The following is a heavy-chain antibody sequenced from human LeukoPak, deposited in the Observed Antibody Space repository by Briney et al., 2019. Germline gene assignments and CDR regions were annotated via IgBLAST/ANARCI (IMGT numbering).Heavy chain of an antibody. Sequence: PSETLSLTCTVSGGSISSGSYYWRWIRQPAGKGLEWIGRIYTGGCTNYTPSLQSRVTISVDTSKNQFSLKLSSVTAADTAVCYCANSGGVECSSGTCYTTWYFDLWGRGTLVTVSS. D-gene: IGHD2-2*02. V-gene: IGHV4-61*02. CDR1: GGSISSGSYY. CDR2: IYTGGCT. CDR3: ANSGGVECSSGTCYTTWYFDL. J-gene: IGHJ2*01.